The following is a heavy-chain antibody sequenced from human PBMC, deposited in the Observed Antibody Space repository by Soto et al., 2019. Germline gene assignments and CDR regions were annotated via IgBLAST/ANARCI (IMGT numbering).Heavy chain of an antibody. CDR3: AKRFVTWEVDY. Sequence: EVQLLESGGGLVQPGGSLRLSCAASGFTFSSYAMSWVRQAPGKGLEWVSIISGSGGSTFYADSVKGRFTISRDNSNLTLYLHMHSLAAEHTAVYYCAKRFVTWEVDYWGPGPLVTVSS. CDR2: ISGSGGST. D-gene: IGHD1-26*01. V-gene: IGHV3-23*01. J-gene: IGHJ4*02. CDR1: GFTFSSYA.